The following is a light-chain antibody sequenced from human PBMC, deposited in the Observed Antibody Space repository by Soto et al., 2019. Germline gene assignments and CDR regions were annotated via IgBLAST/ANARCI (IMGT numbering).Light chain of an antibody. CDR1: RSDVGGSKY. CDR2: KVN. J-gene: IGLJ1*01. V-gene: IGLV2-14*01. Sequence: QSALTQPASMSGSPGQSITISCTGTRSDVGGSKYVSWYQQYPGEVPKLLINKVNNRPSGVSNRFSGFKSGNKASLTISGLLAEDEADYFCTSSTSDSLYVFGSGTKVTGL. CDR3: TSSTSDSLYV.